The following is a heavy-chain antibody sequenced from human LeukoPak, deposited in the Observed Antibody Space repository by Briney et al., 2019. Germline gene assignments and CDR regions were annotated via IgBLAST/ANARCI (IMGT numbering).Heavy chain of an antibody. D-gene: IGHD3-10*01. V-gene: IGHV1-3*01. J-gene: IGHJ6*02. CDR2: INAGNGNT. Sequence: ASVKVSCKASGYTFTSYAMHWVRQAPGQRLEWMGWINAGNGNTKYSQKFQGRVTITRDTSASTAYMELSSLRSEDTAVYYCARAMVRGVKETYYYGMDVWGQGTTVTVSS. CDR1: GYTFTSYA. CDR3: ARAMVRGVKETYYYGMDV.